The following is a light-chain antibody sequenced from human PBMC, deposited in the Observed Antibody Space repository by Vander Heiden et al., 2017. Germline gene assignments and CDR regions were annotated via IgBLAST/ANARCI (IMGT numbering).Light chain of an antibody. Sequence: QSVLTQPPSASGTPGQRVTISCSGSSSNIGSNYVYWYQQLPGTAPKLLIYRNNQRPSGVPDRFSGSKSGPSASLAISGLRPEDEADYYCAAWDDSLSGSYVFGTGTKVTVL. V-gene: IGLV1-47*01. CDR3: AAWDDSLSGSYV. CDR1: SSNIGSNY. J-gene: IGLJ1*01. CDR2: RNN.